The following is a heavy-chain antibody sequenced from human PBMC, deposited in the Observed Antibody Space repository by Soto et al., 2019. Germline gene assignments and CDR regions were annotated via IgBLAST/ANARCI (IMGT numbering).Heavy chain of an antibody. CDR1: GFTFSSYA. D-gene: IGHD6-6*01. CDR3: ARYSSSAGGNYYYYYGMDV. CDR2: ISSSSSYI. V-gene: IGHV3-21*01. Sequence: GGSLRLSCAASGFTFSSYAMNWVRQAPGKGLDWVSSISSSSSYIYYADSVKGRFTISRDNAKNLLYLQMNSLRAEDTAVYYCARYSSSAGGNYYYYYGMDVWGQGTTVTVSS. J-gene: IGHJ6*02.